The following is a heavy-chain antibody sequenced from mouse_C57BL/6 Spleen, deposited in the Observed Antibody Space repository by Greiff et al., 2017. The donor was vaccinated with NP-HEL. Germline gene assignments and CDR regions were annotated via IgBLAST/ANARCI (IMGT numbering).Heavy chain of an antibody. J-gene: IGHJ2*01. D-gene: IGHD1-1*01. V-gene: IGHV1-42*01. Sequence: VQLKESGPELVKPGASVKISCKASGYSFTGYYMNWVKQSPEKSLEWIGEINPSTGGTTYNQKFKAKATLTVDKSSSTAYMQLKSLTSEDSAVYYCARAGYGSSLDYWGQGTTLTVSS. CDR1: GYSFTGYY. CDR3: ARAGYGSSLDY. CDR2: INPSTGGT.